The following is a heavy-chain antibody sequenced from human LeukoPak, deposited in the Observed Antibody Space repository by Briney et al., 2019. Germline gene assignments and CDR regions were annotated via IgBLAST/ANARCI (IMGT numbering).Heavy chain of an antibody. J-gene: IGHJ4*02. CDR1: GGSISSGSYY. CDR2: IYRSGST. V-gene: IGHV4-61*09. D-gene: IGHD3-3*02. CDR3: ARRGKVGLAY. Sequence: SETLSLTCTVSGGSISSGSYYWSWIRQPAGKRLEWIGHIYRSGSTNYNPSLKSRVTISVDTSKNQFSLKLSSVTAADTAVYYCARRGKVGLAYWGQGTLVTVSS.